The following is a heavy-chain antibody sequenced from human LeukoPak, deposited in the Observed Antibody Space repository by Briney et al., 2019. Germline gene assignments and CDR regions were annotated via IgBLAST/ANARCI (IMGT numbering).Heavy chain of an antibody. Sequence: GGSLRLSCAASGLTFSDHYMEWVRQAPGKGLEWLGRTKNKANSYTTEYAASVKGRFTISRDDSKNSLYLQMNSLKTEDTAVYYCVRVIKDPTTVTSYFDYWGQGTLVTVSS. CDR2: TKNKANSYTT. CDR3: VRVIKDPTTVTSYFDY. D-gene: IGHD4-11*01. V-gene: IGHV3-72*01. CDR1: GLTFSDHY. J-gene: IGHJ4*02.